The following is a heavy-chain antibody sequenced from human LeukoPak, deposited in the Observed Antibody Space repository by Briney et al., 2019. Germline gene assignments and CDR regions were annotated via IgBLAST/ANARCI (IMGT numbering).Heavy chain of an antibody. CDR3: VRPRQRTLVRGHLVDFDI. Sequence: SETLSLTCTVSGAPIRSSSYCWGWIRQSPGKGLEWIGCMYHSGNTYYNPSLKRRVTISVDTSKNQFSLNLTSVTAADTAVYYCVRPRQRTLVRGHLVDFDIWGQGTMVTVSS. J-gene: IGHJ3*02. V-gene: IGHV4-39*01. CDR2: MYHSGNT. CDR1: GAPIRSSSYC. D-gene: IGHD3-10*01.